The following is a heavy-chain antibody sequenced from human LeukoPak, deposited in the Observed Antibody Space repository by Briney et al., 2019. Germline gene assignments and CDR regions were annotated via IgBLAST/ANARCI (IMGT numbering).Heavy chain of an antibody. V-gene: IGHV4-31*02. J-gene: IGHJ5*02. CDR3: ARDMTDWWFDP. Sequence: SWIRQHPGKGLEWIGYIYYSGSTHYNPSLKSRVTISVDTSKNQFSLKLSSVTAADTAVYYCARDMTDWWFDPWGQGTLVTVSS. D-gene: IGHD3-9*01. CDR2: IYYSGST.